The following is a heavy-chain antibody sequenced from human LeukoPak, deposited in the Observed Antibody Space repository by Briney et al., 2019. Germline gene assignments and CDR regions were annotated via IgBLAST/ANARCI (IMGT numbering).Heavy chain of an antibody. CDR1: GFTFSSYS. CDR3: ARVEEAAVGTD. J-gene: IGHJ4*02. V-gene: IGHV3-21*01. Sequence: GGSLRLSCAASGFTFSSYSMNWVRQAPGKGLEWVSSISSSSYIYYADSVKGRFTISRDNAKNSLYLQMNSLRAEDTAVYYCARVEEAAVGTDWGQGTLVTVSS. D-gene: IGHD1-14*01. CDR2: ISSSSYI.